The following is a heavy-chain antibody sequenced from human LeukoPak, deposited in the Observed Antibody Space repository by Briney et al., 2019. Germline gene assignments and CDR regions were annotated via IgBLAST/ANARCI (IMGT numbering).Heavy chain of an antibody. CDR1: GGSISSYY. CDR3: ASVYCSGGSCYFDY. D-gene: IGHD2-15*01. CDR2: IYYSGST. Sequence: SETLSLTCTVSGGSISSYYWSWIRQPPGKGLEWIGYIYYSGSTNYNPSLKSRVTISVDTSKNQFSLKLSSVTAADTAVYYCASVYCSGGSCYFDYWGQGTLVTVSS. V-gene: IGHV4-59*08. J-gene: IGHJ4*02.